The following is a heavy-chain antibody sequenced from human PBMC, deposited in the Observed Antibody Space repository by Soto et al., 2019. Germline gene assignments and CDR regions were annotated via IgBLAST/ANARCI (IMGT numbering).Heavy chain of an antibody. J-gene: IGHJ4*02. CDR3: ARGTATAQYYFDS. Sequence: SETLSLTCTVSGGSISSGGDFWIWIRQHSGKGPEWIGFIYYSGTTYYNPSLQGRASISVGTSKNQFSLKLRSVTAADTAVYFCARGTATAQYYFDSWGQGTLVTVSS. V-gene: IGHV4-31*03. CDR2: IYYSGTT. D-gene: IGHD2-21*02. CDR1: GGSISSGGDF.